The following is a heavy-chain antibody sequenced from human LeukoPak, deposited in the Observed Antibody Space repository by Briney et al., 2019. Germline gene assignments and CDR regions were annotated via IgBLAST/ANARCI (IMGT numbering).Heavy chain of an antibody. CDR2: FDPEDGET. CDR1: GFIFTAYY. D-gene: IGHD2-15*01. Sequence: ASVKVSCKASGFIFTAYYIHWVRQAPGQGLEWMGGFDPEDGETIYAQKFQGRVTMTEDTSTDTAYMELSSLRSEDTAVYYCATVVVAATFDYWGQGTLVTVSS. V-gene: IGHV1-24*01. CDR3: ATVVVAATFDY. J-gene: IGHJ4*02.